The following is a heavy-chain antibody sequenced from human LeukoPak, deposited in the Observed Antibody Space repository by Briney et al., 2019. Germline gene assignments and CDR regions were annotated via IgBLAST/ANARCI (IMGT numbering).Heavy chain of an antibody. D-gene: IGHD3-22*01. CDR3: AQDLYYYDSSGSDY. Sequence: GGSLRLSCAASGFTFDDYAMHWVRQAPGKGLEWVSGISWNSGSIGYADSVKGRFTISRDNAKNSLYLQMNSLRAEDTALYYCAQDLYYYDSSGSDYWGQGTLVTVSS. J-gene: IGHJ4*02. V-gene: IGHV3-9*01. CDR2: ISWNSGSI. CDR1: GFTFDDYA.